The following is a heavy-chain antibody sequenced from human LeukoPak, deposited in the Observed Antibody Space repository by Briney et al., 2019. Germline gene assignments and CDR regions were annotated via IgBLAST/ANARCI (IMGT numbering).Heavy chain of an antibody. CDR3: AKVVDSLNWYFDL. V-gene: IGHV3-66*01. CDR2: IYSGGST. Sequence: GGSLRLSCAASGFTVSSNYMSWVRQAPGKGLEWVSVIYSGGSTYYADSVKGRFTISRDNSKNTLYLQMNSLRAEDTAVYYCAKVVDSLNWYFDLWGRGTLVTVSS. CDR1: GFTVSSNY. J-gene: IGHJ2*01. D-gene: IGHD3-22*01.